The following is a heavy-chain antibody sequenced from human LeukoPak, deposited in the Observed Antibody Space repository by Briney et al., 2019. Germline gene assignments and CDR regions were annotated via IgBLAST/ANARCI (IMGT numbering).Heavy chain of an antibody. J-gene: IGHJ5*02. D-gene: IGHD2-2*01. V-gene: IGHV1-69*04. Sequence: ASVKVSCKASGGTFSSYAISWVRQAPGQGREWRGRIIPILGIANYAQKFQGRVTITADKSTSTAYMELSSLRSEDTAVYYCARDLPVVVPAAIGFDHWGQGTLVTVSS. CDR1: GGTFSSYA. CDR2: IIPILGIA. CDR3: ARDLPVVVPAAIGFDH.